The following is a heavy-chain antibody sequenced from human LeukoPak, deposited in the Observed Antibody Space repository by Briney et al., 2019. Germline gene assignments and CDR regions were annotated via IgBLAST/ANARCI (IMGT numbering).Heavy chain of an antibody. Sequence: PSETLSLTCSVSGDSMNGHYWIWIRQTAGKGLEWTGRLFTGGNAECNPSLKSRVTMSVETSKSQFSLKLTSVTAADTAIYYCARGLRWDSGNDWGPEHCGQGVLVTVSS. CDR1: GDSMNGHY. J-gene: IGHJ4*02. V-gene: IGHV4-4*07. CDR3: ARGLRWDSGNDWGPEH. D-gene: IGHD5-12*01. CDR2: LFTGGNA.